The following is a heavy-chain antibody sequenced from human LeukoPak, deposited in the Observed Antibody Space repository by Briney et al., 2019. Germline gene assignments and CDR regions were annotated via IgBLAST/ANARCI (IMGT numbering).Heavy chain of an antibody. J-gene: IGHJ4*02. CDR2: ISSSGDST. Sequence: GGSLTLSCAASGFTFSSYAMSWVRQAPGKGLEWVSTISSSGDSTYYADSVKGRFTISRDSSKNTLYLQMSSLRAEDTAVYYCAKAKYCSAGTCYFDYWGQGTLVTVSS. D-gene: IGHD2-15*01. V-gene: IGHV3-23*01. CDR1: GFTFSSYA. CDR3: AKAKYCSAGTCYFDY.